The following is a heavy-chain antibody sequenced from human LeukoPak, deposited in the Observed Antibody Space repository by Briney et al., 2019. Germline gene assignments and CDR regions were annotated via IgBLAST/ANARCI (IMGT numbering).Heavy chain of an antibody. Sequence: GGSIXSYXXSWIRQPPGKGXXXXXYIXSSGSTNYNPSLKRRVTISVDKSKNKFSLKLSYIAAADTAVYYCARDHRPYYDFWSGYKPFDIWGQGTMVTVSS. D-gene: IGHD3-3*01. CDR2: IXSSGST. V-gene: IGHV4-59*01. CDR3: ARDHRPYYDFWSGYKPFDI. J-gene: IGHJ3*02. CDR1: GGSIXSYX.